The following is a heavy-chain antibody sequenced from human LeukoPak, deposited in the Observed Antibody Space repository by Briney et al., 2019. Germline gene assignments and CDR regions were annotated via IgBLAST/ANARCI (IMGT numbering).Heavy chain of an antibody. D-gene: IGHD2-15*01. CDR1: GGSFSSYA. V-gene: IGHV1-69*04. Sequence: GSSVTVSCKASGGSFSSYAINWVRQARGPGLEWMGRIIAILGIASNAQKFQGIVTITADKSTSTAYMYLSSLRSEDTAVYYCARDRAGGSCYYYWGQGTLVTVSS. CDR2: IIAILGIA. J-gene: IGHJ4*02. CDR3: ARDRAGGSCYYY.